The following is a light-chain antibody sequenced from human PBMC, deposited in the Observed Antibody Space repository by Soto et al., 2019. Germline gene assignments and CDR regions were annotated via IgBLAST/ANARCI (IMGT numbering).Light chain of an antibody. CDR2: GNS. Sequence: QSVLTQPPSVSGAPGQRVTISCTGSSSNIGAGYDVHWYQQLPGTAPKHLIYGNSNRPSGVPDRFSGSKSGTSASLAITGLQAEYEADYYCQSYDSSLSAHYVFGTGTKLTVL. V-gene: IGLV1-40*01. J-gene: IGLJ1*01. CDR3: QSYDSSLSAHYV. CDR1: SSNIGAGYD.